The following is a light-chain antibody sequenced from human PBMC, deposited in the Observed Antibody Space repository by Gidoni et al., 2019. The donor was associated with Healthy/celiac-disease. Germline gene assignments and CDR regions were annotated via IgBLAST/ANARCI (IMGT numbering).Light chain of an antibody. CDR3: QQSYSTPSYT. V-gene: IGKV1-39*01. Sequence: DIEMTQSTSSLSASVGDRVTITCRASQSISSYVNWYQQKPGKAPKLLIYAASTLDSGVPSRFSGSGSGTDFSLTISSLQPEDFATYYCQQSYSTPSYTFGQGTKLEIK. CDR2: AAS. J-gene: IGKJ2*01. CDR1: QSISSY.